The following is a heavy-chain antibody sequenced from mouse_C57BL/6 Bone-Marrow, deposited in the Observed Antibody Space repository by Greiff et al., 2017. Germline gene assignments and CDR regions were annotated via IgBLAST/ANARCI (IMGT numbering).Heavy chain of an antibody. Sequence: VQLQQSGAELVMPGASVKLSCKASGYTFTSYWMHWVKQRPGKGLEWIGEIDPSDSYTNYNQKFKGKSTLTVDKSSSTAYMQLSSLTSEDSAVYYCARNYDYDVECAYWGQGTLVTVSA. CDR1: GYTFTSYW. D-gene: IGHD2-4*01. CDR2: IDPSDSYT. J-gene: IGHJ3*01. V-gene: IGHV1-69*01. CDR3: ARNYDYDVECAY.